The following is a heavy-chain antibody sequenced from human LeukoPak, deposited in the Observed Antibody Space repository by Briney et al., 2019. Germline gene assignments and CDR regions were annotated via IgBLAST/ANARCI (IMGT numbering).Heavy chain of an antibody. J-gene: IGHJ4*02. CDR2: IYYSDNT. Sequence: PSETLSLTCTVSGGSISTYYWSWIRQPPGRGLECIGYIYYSDNTNYNPSLKGRVTISVDTSKNQFSLDLRSVTAADTVVYYCARGLWGSSSSWYAYWGQGILVTVSS. V-gene: IGHV4-59*01. D-gene: IGHD6-13*01. CDR3: ARGLWGSSSSWYAY. CDR1: GGSISTYY.